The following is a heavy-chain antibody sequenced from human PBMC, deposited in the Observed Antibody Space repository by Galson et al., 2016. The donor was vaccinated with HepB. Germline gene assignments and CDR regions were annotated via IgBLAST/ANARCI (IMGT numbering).Heavy chain of an antibody. D-gene: IGHD4/OR15-4a*01. CDR1: DGSIRSSSFS. Sequence: SEILSLTCTVSDGSIRSSSFSWGWIRQPPGKGLEWIGTVYRGRTYYNPSLEGRVTISVAMSTNLLSLKLTSLTAADTAAYYCARAGLLTKASFDYWGQGTLVAVSS. V-gene: IGHV4-39*01. J-gene: IGHJ4*02. CDR2: VYRGRT. CDR3: ARAGLLTKASFDY.